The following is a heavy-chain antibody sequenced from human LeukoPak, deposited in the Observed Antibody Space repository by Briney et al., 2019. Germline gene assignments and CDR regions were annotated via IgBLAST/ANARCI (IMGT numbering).Heavy chain of an antibody. V-gene: IGHV4-38-2*02. CDR3: AREGDSSSVGWFDP. J-gene: IGHJ5*02. CDR1: GYSISSGYY. Sequence: PSETLSLTCTVSGYSISSGYYWGWIRLPPGKGLEWIGIINHSGSTFCNTSLKSRVTISVDTSTNQFSLQLRSVTAADTAVYYCAREGDSSSVGWFDPWGQGTLVTVSS. D-gene: IGHD6-13*01. CDR2: INHSGST.